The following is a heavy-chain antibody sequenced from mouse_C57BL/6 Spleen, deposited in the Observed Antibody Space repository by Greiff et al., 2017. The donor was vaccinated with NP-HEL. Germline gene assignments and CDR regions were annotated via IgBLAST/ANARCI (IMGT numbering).Heavy chain of an antibody. Sequence: GGGLVQPKGSLKLSCAASGFSFNTYAMNWVRQAPGKGLEWVARIRSKSNNYATYYADSVKDRFTISRDDSESMLYLQMNNLKTEDTAMYYCVSTVVSLYWYFDVWGTGTTVTVSS. CDR3: VSTVVSLYWYFDV. CDR2: IRSKSNNYAT. D-gene: IGHD1-1*01. J-gene: IGHJ1*03. V-gene: IGHV10-1*01. CDR1: GFSFNTYA.